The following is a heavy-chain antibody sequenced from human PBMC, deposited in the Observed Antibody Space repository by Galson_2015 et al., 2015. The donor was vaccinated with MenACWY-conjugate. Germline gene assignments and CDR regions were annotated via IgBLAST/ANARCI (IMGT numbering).Heavy chain of an antibody. V-gene: IGHV5-51*01. D-gene: IGHD6-6*01. CDR3: ARQGFGSSSLDY. CDR2: IYPGDSDT. CDR1: GYTFPSNW. Sequence: QSGAEVKKPGESLTISFTGSGYTFPSNWIGWVRQMPGKGLEWMGIIYPGDSDTRYTPSFQGHVTISADKSINTAYLQWGSLEASDTAMYYCARQGFGSSSLDYWGQGTLVTVSS. J-gene: IGHJ4*02.